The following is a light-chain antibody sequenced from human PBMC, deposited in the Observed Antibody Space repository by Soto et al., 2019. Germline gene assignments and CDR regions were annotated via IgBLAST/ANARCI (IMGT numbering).Light chain of an antibody. V-gene: IGKV3-20*01. CDR1: QGINSRY. J-gene: IGKJ3*01. CDR2: DAS. Sequence: EMVLTQSPGTLSFSPGERATLSCRASQGINSRYLAWYQQKPGQAPRLLIYDASSRAIASTDRFSGSGSGADFTLTISRLEPHDFAVYYCQQFGSSSGFYFGPGTIVHMK. CDR3: QQFGSSSGFY.